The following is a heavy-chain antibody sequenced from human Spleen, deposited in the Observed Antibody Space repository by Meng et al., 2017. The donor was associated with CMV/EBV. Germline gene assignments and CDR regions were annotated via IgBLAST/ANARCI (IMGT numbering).Heavy chain of an antibody. CDR1: GCTFGGYV. Sequence: CADTGCTFGGYVMHWVRQAAGKGLEWIAIIAFYGSNKDYAESVKGRFTISRDNSKNTLYLQMNSLRAEDTAVYYCARHSQRGSFDYWGQGALVTVSS. D-gene: IGHD6-25*01. J-gene: IGHJ4*02. CDR2: IAFYGSNK. V-gene: IGHV3-30*03. CDR3: ARHSQRGSFDY.